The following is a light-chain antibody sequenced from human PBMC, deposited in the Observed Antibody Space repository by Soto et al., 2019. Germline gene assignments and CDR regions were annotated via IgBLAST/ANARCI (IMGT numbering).Light chain of an antibody. V-gene: IGKV3-20*01. Sequence: EIVLTQSPGTRSLSPGERATLSCRASQSVSSSYLAWYQQKPGLAPRLLIYGESSRATGIPDRFSGSGSGTDFTLTISRLEPEDFAVYYCQQYGSSPYTFGQGTKLEIK. J-gene: IGKJ2*01. CDR3: QQYGSSPYT. CDR1: QSVSSSY. CDR2: GES.